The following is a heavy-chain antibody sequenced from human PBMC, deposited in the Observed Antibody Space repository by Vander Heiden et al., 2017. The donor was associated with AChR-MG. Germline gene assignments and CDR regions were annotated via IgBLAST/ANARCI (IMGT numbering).Heavy chain of an antibody. CDR1: GFTFSDLG. D-gene: IGHD3-22*01. V-gene: IGHV3-23*01. J-gene: IGHJ4*02. CDR2: ISGSGGRS. Sequence: EVQLLESGGGLVQPGGSLRLSCAASGFTFSDLGMSWVRQAPGKGLEWVSAISGSGGRSYYADSVKGRFTIARDNSKNTLYLQMNSLRVEDTAVYYCARHYYDSSGSTAGFDYWGQGTLVTVSS. CDR3: ARHYYDSSGSTAGFDY.